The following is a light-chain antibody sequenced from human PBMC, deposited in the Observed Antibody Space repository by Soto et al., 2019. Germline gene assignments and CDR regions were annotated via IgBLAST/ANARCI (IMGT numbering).Light chain of an antibody. J-gene: IGKJ4*01. Sequence: ERVMTQSPATLSVSPGERATLSCRASQSVSSNLAWYQQKPGQAPRLLIYGASTRATGIPARFSGSGSGTEFTLTISSLQSEDFAVYYCQQYNNWPVTFGGGTKVDI. CDR3: QQYNNWPVT. CDR1: QSVSSN. CDR2: GAS. V-gene: IGKV3-15*01.